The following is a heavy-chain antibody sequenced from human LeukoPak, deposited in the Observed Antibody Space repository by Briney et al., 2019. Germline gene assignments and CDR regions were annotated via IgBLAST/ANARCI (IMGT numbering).Heavy chain of an antibody. D-gene: IGHD4-17*01. J-gene: IGHJ4*02. CDR3: ARVKGYGDYSLYYFDY. CDR2: INPNSGGT. V-gene: IGHV1-2*02. CDR1: GYTFTGYY. Sequence: GASVKVSCKASGYTFTGYYMHWVRQAPGQGLEWMGWINPNSGGTNYAQKFQGRVTMTRDTSVSTAYMEPSRLRSDDTAVYHCARVKGYGDYSLYYFDYWGQGTLVTVSS.